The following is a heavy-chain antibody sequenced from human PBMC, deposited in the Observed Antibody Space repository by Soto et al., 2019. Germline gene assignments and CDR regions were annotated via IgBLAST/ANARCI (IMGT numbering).Heavy chain of an antibody. J-gene: IGHJ4*02. CDR2: ISYEGSEK. Sequence: QVHLMESGGGVVQPGRCLRLSCAASGCTFSNNGMHWVRQAPGKGLEWMGVISYEGSEKYYAGSVKGRFTISRDNSKNTLYLQMDTLRAEVTAIYYCVKDKGPAASFDYWGQGILVTVSS. V-gene: IGHV3-30*18. D-gene: IGHD5-18*01. CDR3: VKDKGPAASFDY. CDR1: GCTFSNNG.